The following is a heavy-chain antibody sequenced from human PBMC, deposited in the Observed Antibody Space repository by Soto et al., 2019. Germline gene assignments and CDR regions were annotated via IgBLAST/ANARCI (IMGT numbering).Heavy chain of an antibody. CDR3: AKCAYGSGSYYTDY. CDR1: GFTFSSYG. D-gene: IGHD3-10*01. V-gene: IGHV3-30*18. Sequence: PGGSLRLSCAASGFTFSSYGMHWVRQAPGKGLEWVAVISYDGSNKYYADSVKGRFTISRDNSKNTLYLQMNSLRAEDTVVYYCAKCAYGSGSYYTDYWGQGTLVTVSS. CDR2: ISYDGSNK. J-gene: IGHJ4*02.